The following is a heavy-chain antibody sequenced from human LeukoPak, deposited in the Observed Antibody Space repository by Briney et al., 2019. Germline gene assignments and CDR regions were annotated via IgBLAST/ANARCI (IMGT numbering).Heavy chain of an antibody. CDR3: AKSACSTSCYFYYYYYMDV. Sequence: GGSLRLSCAASGFTFSSYAMSWVRQAPGKGLEWVSGITGGGGSTYYADSVKGRFTISRDNSKNTLYLQMNSLRAEDTAVYYCAKSACSTSCYFYYYYYMDVWGKGTTVTISS. CDR2: ITGGGGST. J-gene: IGHJ6*03. D-gene: IGHD2-2*01. V-gene: IGHV3-23*01. CDR1: GFTFSSYA.